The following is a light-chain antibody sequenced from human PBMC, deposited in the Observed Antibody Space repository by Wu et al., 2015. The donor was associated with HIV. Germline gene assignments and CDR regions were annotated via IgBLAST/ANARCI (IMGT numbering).Light chain of an antibody. Sequence: DIQMTQSPSSVSASVGDRVTITCRASHDISRWLAWYQEKPGKAPKLLIYTASSLQRRVPSRFGGSGSGTDFTLTISSLQPEDFATYYCQQTDSFPLTFGGGTKVERK. V-gene: IGKV1-12*01. J-gene: IGKJ4*01. CDR2: TAS. CDR3: QQTDSFPLT. CDR1: HDISRW.